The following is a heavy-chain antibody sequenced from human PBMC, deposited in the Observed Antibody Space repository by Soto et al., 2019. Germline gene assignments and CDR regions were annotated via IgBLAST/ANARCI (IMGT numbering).Heavy chain of an antibody. CDR2: IDPSDSYT. J-gene: IGHJ6*02. CDR1: GYSFTSYW. D-gene: IGHD3-3*01. Sequence: GASLKISCKCSGYSFTSYWISWGRQMPGKGLEWMGRIDPSDSYTNYSPSFQGHVTTSADKSISTAYLQWSSLKASDTAMYYCAGGPEWRYGMDVWGQGTTVTVSS. CDR3: AGGPEWRYGMDV. V-gene: IGHV5-10-1*01.